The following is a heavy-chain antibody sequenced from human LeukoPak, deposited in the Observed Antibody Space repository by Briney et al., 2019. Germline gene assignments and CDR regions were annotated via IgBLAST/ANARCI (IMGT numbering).Heavy chain of an antibody. Sequence: ASVKVSCKASGYTFTTYYMHWVRQAPGQGLEWMGIISPSGGSTSYAQQLQGSVTMTRDTSTSTVYMELSSLRSDDTAVYYCAVGGDYGRNYFDYWGQGTLVTVSA. J-gene: IGHJ4*02. V-gene: IGHV1-46*01. D-gene: IGHD4-17*01. CDR3: AVGGDYGRNYFDY. CDR2: ISPSGGST. CDR1: GYTFTTYY.